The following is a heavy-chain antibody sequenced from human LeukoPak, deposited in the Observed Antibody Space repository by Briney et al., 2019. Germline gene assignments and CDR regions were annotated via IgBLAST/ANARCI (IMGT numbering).Heavy chain of an antibody. D-gene: IGHD4-17*01. CDR1: GFTFSSYG. J-gene: IGHJ4*02. V-gene: IGHV3-30*18. CDR3: AKDGHYVLIDY. CDR2: ISYDGSNK. Sequence: PGRSLRLSCAASGFTFSSYGMHWVRQAPGKGLEWVAVISYDGSNKYSADSVKGRFTISRDNSKNTLYLQMNSLRAEDTAVYYCAKDGHYVLIDYWGQGTLVTVSS.